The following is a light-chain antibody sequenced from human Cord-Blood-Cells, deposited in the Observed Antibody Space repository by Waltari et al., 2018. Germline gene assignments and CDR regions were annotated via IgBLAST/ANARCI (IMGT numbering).Light chain of an antibody. Sequence: QSALTQPRSVSGSPGQSVTISCTGTSSDVGGYNYVSWYQQHPGKAPKLMIYDVSKRPPGVPDRFSGSKSGNTASLTSSGLQAEDEADYYCCSYAGSYVFGTGTKVTVL. J-gene: IGLJ1*01. CDR2: DVS. V-gene: IGLV2-11*01. CDR1: SSDVGGYNY. CDR3: CSYAGSYV.